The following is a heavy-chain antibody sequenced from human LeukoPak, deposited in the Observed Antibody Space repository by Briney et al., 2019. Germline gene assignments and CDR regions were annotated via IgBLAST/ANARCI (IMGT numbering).Heavy chain of an antibody. V-gene: IGHV3-48*03. Sequence: GGSLRLSCAASGFTFSSYEMNWVRQAPGKGLEWVSYISSSGSTIYYADSVKGRFTISRDNAKNSLYLQMNSLRAEDTAVYYCARAGRYVVRGVDGNMDVWGKGTTVTVSS. CDR1: GFTFSSYE. D-gene: IGHD3-10*01. CDR2: ISSSGSTI. J-gene: IGHJ6*03. CDR3: ARAGRYVVRGVDGNMDV.